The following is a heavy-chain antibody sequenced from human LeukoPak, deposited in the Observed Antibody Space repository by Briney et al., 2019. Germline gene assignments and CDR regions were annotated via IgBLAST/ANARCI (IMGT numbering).Heavy chain of an antibody. CDR3: ARNWNYRPPMDV. D-gene: IGHD1-7*01. CDR1: GGSFSGYY. Sequence: SETLSLTCAVYGGSFSGYYWSWIRQPPGKGLEWIGEINHSGSANYNPSLKSRVTISVDTSKNQFSLKLSSVTAADTAVYYCARNWNYRPPMDVWGQGTTVTVSS. J-gene: IGHJ6*02. V-gene: IGHV4-34*01. CDR2: INHSGSA.